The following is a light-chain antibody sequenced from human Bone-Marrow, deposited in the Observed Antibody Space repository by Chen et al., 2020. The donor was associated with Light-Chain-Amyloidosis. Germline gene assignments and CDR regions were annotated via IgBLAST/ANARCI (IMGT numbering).Light chain of an antibody. CDR2: DVS. CDR3: TSYTSSRTRV. J-gene: IGLJ1*01. V-gene: IGLV2-14*01. CDR1: SSDVGGYDY. Sequence: QSALTQPASVSGSPGQSIPISCTGSSSDVGGYDYVSWYQQHPGKAPQLIIYDVSNRPSGVSDRFSGSKSGYTASLTISGLQADDEADYYCTSYTSSRTRVFGTGTKVTVL.